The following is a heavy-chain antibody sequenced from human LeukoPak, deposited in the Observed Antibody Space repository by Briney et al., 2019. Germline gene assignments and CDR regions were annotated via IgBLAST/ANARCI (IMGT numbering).Heavy chain of an antibody. J-gene: IGHJ3*02. CDR3: ARGLVLATDDAFDI. CDR1: GASIRSYF. V-gene: IGHV4-59*01. CDR2: VYDNDIS. Sequence: PSETLSLTCSVSGASIRSYFWSCIQQSQGKGLEWIGYVYDNDISNFNPSLESRVTILVDRSKSQFSLKLRSVTAADTAVYYCARGLVLATDDAFDIWGPGTMVTVSS. D-gene: IGHD5-12*01.